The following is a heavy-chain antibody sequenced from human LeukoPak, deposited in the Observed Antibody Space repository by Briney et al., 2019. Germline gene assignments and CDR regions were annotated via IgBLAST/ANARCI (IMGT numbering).Heavy chain of an antibody. Sequence: APVKVSCKASGYTFTSYGISWVRQAPGQGLEWMGWISAYNGNTNYAQKLQGRVTMTTDTSTSTAYMELRSLRSDDTAVYYCARDRVVVTANSFDYWGQGTLVTVSS. V-gene: IGHV1-18*01. CDR1: GYTFTSYG. J-gene: IGHJ4*02. CDR2: ISAYNGNT. CDR3: ARDRVVVTANSFDY. D-gene: IGHD2-21*02.